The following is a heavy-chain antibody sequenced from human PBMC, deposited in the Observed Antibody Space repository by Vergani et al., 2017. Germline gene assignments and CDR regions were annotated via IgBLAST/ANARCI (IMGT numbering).Heavy chain of an antibody. Sequence: QVQLVESGGGVVQPGRSLRLSCAASGFTFSTYAIHWVRQAPGKGLEWVAVISYDGSNKYYTESVKGRFIISRDDSKNTLFLQMNSLRAEETAVYYCAKDGGSGNYFNYWVERTVVTVSS. V-gene: IGHV3-30-3*01. CDR1: GFTFSTYA. D-gene: IGHD6-19*01. J-gene: IGHJ4*02. CDR2: ISYDGSNK. CDR3: AKDGGSGNYFNY.